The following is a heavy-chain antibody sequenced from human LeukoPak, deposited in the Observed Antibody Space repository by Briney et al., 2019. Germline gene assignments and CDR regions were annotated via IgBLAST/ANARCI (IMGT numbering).Heavy chain of an antibody. V-gene: IGHV3-30-3*01. Sequence: PGGSLRLSCAASGFTFSSYAMHWVRQAPGKGLEWVAVISYDGSNKYYADSVKGRSTIYRDNSKNTLYLQMNSLRAEDTAVYYCARDLDRIANYYFDYWGQGALGTVSS. CDR2: ISYDGSNK. D-gene: IGHD6-13*01. CDR1: GFTFSSYA. J-gene: IGHJ4*02. CDR3: ARDLDRIANYYFDY.